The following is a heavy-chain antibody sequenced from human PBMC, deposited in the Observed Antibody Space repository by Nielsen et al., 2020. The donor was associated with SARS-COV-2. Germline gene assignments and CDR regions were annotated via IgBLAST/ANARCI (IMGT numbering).Heavy chain of an antibody. CDR3: ATHISGHPGHFQR. V-gene: IGHV3-23*01. CDR2: ITGSGNST. J-gene: IGHJ1*01. Sequence: GESLKISCAASGFTFSSYAMNWVRQAPGKGLEWVSAITGSGNSTYHADSVKGRFAISRDNSKNIVYLQMDSLRVEDTATYFCATHISGHPGHFQRWGQGTLVTVSS. D-gene: IGHD3-22*01. CDR1: GFTFSSYA.